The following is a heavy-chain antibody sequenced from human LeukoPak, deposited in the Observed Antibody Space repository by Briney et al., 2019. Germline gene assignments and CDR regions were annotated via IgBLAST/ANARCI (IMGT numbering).Heavy chain of an antibody. Sequence: GGSLRLSCAASGFTFSIYAMSGVRQAPGKGLEWVSAISGSGGSTYYAASVKGRFTISRDNSKNTLYLQMNSLRAEDTAVYYCAFPYDFWSGYLDYYGMDVWGQGTTVTVSS. V-gene: IGHV3-23*01. J-gene: IGHJ6*02. CDR3: AFPYDFWSGYLDYYGMDV. CDR1: GFTFSIYA. D-gene: IGHD3-3*01. CDR2: ISGSGGST.